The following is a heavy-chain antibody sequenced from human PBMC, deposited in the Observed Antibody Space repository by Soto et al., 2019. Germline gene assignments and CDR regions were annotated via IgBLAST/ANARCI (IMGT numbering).Heavy chain of an antibody. V-gene: IGHV3-33*01. J-gene: IGHJ6*02. CDR3: ARDLLLEWLLGYYYYGMDV. CDR2: IRYDGSNK. Sequence: QVQLVESGGGVVQPGRSLRLSCAASGFTFSSYGMHWVRQAPGKGLEWVAVIRYDGSNKYYADSVKGRFTISRDNSKNTLYLQMNSLRAEDTAVYYCARDLLLEWLLGYYYYGMDVWGQGTTVTVSS. CDR1: GFTFSSYG. D-gene: IGHD3-3*01.